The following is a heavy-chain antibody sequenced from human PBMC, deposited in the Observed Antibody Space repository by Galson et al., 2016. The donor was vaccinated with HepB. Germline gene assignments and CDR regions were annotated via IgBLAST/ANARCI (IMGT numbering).Heavy chain of an antibody. CDR2: ISWNSGSI. D-gene: IGHD2-15*01. CDR1: GFTFDDYA. V-gene: IGHV3-9*01. J-gene: IGHJ2*01. Sequence: SLRLSCAASGFTFDDYAMHWVRQAPGKGLEWVSGISWNSGSIGYADSVKGRFTISRDNAKNSLYLQMNSLRAEDTALYYCAKDLGSSPYWYFDLWGRGTLVTVSS. CDR3: AKDLGSSPYWYFDL.